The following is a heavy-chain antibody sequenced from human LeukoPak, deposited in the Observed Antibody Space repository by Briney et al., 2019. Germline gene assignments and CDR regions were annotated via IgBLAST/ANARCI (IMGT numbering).Heavy chain of an antibody. CDR3: SRGSGISYGGIDY. D-gene: IGHD5-18*01. CDR2: IHPKSGDT. J-gene: IGHJ4*02. Sequence: ALVKVSCKASGYTFSGYYLHWVRQAPGQGLEWMGWIHPKSGDTKYAPKFLGRVTLTRDTSATIVYMDLTWLTSDDTAVYYCSRGSGISYGGIDYWGQGTLVTVSS. V-gene: IGHV1-2*02. CDR1: GYTFSGYY.